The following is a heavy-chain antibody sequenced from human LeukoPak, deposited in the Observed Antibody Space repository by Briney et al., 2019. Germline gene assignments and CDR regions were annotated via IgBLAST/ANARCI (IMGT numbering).Heavy chain of an antibody. D-gene: IGHD6-19*01. V-gene: IGHV3-21*01. CDR1: GFTFSSYS. CDR2: VSSSSSYI. Sequence: GGSLRLSCAACGFTFSSYSMNWVRQAPGKGLEWVSSVSSSSSYIYYADSVKGRFTISRDNAKNSLYLQMNSLRAEDTAVYYCARAYSSGWTDAFDIWGQGTMVTVSS. CDR3: ARAYSSGWTDAFDI. J-gene: IGHJ3*02.